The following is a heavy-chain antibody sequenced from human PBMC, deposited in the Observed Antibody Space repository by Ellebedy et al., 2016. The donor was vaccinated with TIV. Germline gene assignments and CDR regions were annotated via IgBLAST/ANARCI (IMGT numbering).Heavy chain of an antibody. V-gene: IGHV3-21*01. CDR2: ISGRGRNR. D-gene: IGHD5-24*01. CDR3: ARDVSPLIVEMPTIPHDY. Sequence: GESLKISXAASGFTFSRNTMNWVRQAPGKGLEWVSSISGRGRNRYYADSVKGRFTISRDNAKNSLFLQMNSLRAEDTAVYYCARDVSPLIVEMPTIPHDYWGQGTLVTVSS. CDR1: GFTFSRNT. J-gene: IGHJ4*02.